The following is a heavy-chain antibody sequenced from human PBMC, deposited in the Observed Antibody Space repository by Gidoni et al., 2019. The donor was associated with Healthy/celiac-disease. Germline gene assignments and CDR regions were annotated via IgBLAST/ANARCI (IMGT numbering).Heavy chain of an antibody. V-gene: IGHV4-39*07. CDR2: IYYSGST. J-gene: IGHJ4*02. Sequence: QLQLQESGPGLVKPSETLSLTCTVSGGSISSSSYYWGWIRQPPGKGLEWIGSIYYSGSTYYNPSLKSRVTISVDTSKNQFSLKLSSVTAADTAVYDCARGSSSGWYAEEDYFDYWGQGTLVTVSS. CDR1: GGSISSSSYY. D-gene: IGHD6-19*01. CDR3: ARGSSSGWYAEEDYFDY.